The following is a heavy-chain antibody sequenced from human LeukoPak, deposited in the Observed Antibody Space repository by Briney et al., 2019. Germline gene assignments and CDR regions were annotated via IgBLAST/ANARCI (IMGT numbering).Heavy chain of an antibody. J-gene: IGHJ4*02. V-gene: IGHV7-4-1*02. CDR1: GYTFTNFA. CDR2: IDTNTGIP. Sequence: ASVKVSCKASGYTFTNFAMNWVRQAPGQGLEWMGWIDTNTGIPTYAQGFTGRFVFSLDTSVGTVYLQISSLQADDAAVYYCARDPGSQRVNRLARRGDYWGQGTLVTVSS. D-gene: IGHD1-14*01. CDR3: ARDPGSQRVNRLARRGDY.